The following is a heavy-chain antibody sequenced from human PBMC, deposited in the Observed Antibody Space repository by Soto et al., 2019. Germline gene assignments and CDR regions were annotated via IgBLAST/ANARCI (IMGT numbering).Heavy chain of an antibody. J-gene: IGHJ4*02. V-gene: IGHV3-21*04. CDR1: GFTFSSYG. CDR2: ISGITNYK. CDR3: AKDLGFYSSTWHYFDY. Sequence: VESLILSCAASGFTFSSYGMSWVRQAPGKGLEWVSSISGITNYKYSADSLKGRFTISRDDSQNSLYLQMNSLKTEDTAVYYCAKDLGFYSSTWHYFDYWGQGTLVTVSS. D-gene: IGHD6-13*01.